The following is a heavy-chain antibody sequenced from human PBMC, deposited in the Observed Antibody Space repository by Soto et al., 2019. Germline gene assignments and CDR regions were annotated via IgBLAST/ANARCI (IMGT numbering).Heavy chain of an antibody. CDR2: IIPIFGTA. J-gene: IGHJ4*02. V-gene: IGHV1-69*13. CDR1: GGTFSSYA. CDR3: ASHRYSSSQLTFDH. D-gene: IGHD6-13*01. Sequence: SVKVSCKASGGTFSSYAISWVRQAPGQGLEWMGGIIPIFGTANYAQKFQGRVTITADESTSTAYMELSSLRSEDTAVYYCASHRYSSSQLTFDHWGQGTLVTVSS.